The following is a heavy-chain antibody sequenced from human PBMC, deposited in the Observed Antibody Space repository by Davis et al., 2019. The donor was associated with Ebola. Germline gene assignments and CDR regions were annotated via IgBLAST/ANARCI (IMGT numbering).Heavy chain of an antibody. CDR2: IYYSGST. J-gene: IGHJ4*02. V-gene: IGHV4-39*07. D-gene: IGHD3-3*01. Sequence: MPSETLSLTCTVSGGSISSSSYYWGWIRQPPGKGLEWIGTIYYSGSTNYNPSLKSRVTISVDTSKNQFSLKLSSVTAADTAVYYCARGRFLEWAIDYWGQGTLVTVSS. CDR1: GGSISSSSYY. CDR3: ARGRFLEWAIDY.